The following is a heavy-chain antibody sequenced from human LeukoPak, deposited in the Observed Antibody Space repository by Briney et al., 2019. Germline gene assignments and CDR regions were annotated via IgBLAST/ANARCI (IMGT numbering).Heavy chain of an antibody. V-gene: IGHV4-34*01. J-gene: IGHJ4*02. CDR2: INHSGST. D-gene: IGHD3-9*01. Sequence: SETLSLTCAVYGGSFSGYYWSWIRQPPGKGLEWIGEINHSGSTNYNPSLKSRVTISVDTSKNQFSLKLSSVTAADTAVYYCAKGSSDYDILTGYYNYYWGQGTLATVPS. CDR1: GGSFSGYY. CDR3: AKGSSDYDILTGYYNYY.